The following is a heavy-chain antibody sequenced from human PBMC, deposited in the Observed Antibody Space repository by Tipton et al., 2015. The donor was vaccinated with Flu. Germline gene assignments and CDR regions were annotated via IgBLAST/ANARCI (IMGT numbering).Heavy chain of an antibody. V-gene: IGHV4-38-2*02. CDR1: GDSIGSDYY. CDR2: IHKTGII. Sequence: TLSLTCSVSGDSIGSDYYWGWIRQPPERGLEWIGNIHKTGIIYFNPSLTGRVSISVDTSKNQFSLKLSSVTAADTAVYYCARVSGYYYVPDYWGQGTLVTVSS. CDR3: ARVSGYYYVPDY. J-gene: IGHJ4*02. D-gene: IGHD3-22*01.